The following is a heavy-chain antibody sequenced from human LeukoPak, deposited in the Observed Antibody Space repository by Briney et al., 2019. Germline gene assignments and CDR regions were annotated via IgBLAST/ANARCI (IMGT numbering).Heavy chain of an antibody. V-gene: IGHV3-11*01. D-gene: IGHD6-13*01. Sequence: GGSLRLSCAASGFTFSDYYMSWIRQAPGKGLEWVSYISGSGSTIYYADSVKGRFTISRDNAKNSLYLQMNSLRAEDTAVYYCAREVAAATDTFYFDYWGQGTLVTVSS. CDR1: GFTFSDYY. CDR2: ISGSGSTI. J-gene: IGHJ4*02. CDR3: AREVAAATDTFYFDY.